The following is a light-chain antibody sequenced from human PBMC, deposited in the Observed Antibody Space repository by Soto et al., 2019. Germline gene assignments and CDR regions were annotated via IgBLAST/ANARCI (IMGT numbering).Light chain of an antibody. V-gene: IGLV1-40*01. CDR1: SSNIGAGYD. CDR2: GNN. Sequence: QSVLTQPPSVSGAPGQRVTISCTGSSSNIGAGYDVHWYQQLPGTAPKLLIYGNNNRPSGVPERFSGYKSDSSAALAITELQAEDEADYYCQSYDSSLSAYVFGPGTKRTVL. CDR3: QSYDSSLSAYV. J-gene: IGLJ1*01.